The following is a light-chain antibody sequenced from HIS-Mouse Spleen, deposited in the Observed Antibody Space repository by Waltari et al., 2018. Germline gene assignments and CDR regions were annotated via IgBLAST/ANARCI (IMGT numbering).Light chain of an antibody. CDR2: GNS. V-gene: IGLV1-40*01. CDR3: QSYDSSLSGANWV. CDR1: SSNIGPGYD. Sequence: QSVLTQPPSVSGAPGQRVTISCTGSSSNIGPGYDVHWSPQLPGTAPKLLIYGNSNRPSGVPDRFSGSKSGTSASLAITGLQAEDEADYYCQSYDSSLSGANWVFGGGTKLTVL. J-gene: IGLJ3*02.